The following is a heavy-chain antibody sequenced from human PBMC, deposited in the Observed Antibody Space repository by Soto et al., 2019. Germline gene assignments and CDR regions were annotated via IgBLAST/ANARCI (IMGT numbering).Heavy chain of an antibody. CDR2: IHSTGTT. J-gene: IGHJ4*02. CDR1: GGSVNNYY. CDR3: ARYSNDGFHFDY. Sequence: SETLSLTCTVSGGSVNNYYWGWMRQPPGQGLEWIGYIHSTGTTQYNPSLKSRVIISVDTPKSQLSLKVTSVTAADTAVYYCARYSNDGFHFDYWGQGTLVTVSS. V-gene: IGHV4-59*02. D-gene: IGHD2-15*01.